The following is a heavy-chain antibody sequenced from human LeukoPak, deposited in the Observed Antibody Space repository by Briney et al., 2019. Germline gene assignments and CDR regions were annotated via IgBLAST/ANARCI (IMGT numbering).Heavy chain of an antibody. CDR2: INVNNGDT. J-gene: IGHJ4*02. V-gene: IGHV1-2*02. CDR1: GYTFTGYY. Sequence: ASVKVSCKASGYTFTGYYMHWVRQAPGQGLEWMGWINVNNGDTRYAQKFQGRVTVTRDTSTTTVYMELSSLRSEDTAVYYCARAQSYYDYWGQGTLVTVSS. CDR3: ARAQSYYDY. D-gene: IGHD1-26*01.